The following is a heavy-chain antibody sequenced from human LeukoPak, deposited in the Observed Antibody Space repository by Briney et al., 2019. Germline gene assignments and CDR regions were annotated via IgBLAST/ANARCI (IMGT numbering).Heavy chain of an antibody. CDR3: ARVGRESSTGWLDY. Sequence: SVKVSCKASGYTFTSFGVSWVRQAPGQGLEWMGWIIPIFGTANYAQKFQGRVTITADESTSTAYMELSSLRSEDTAVYYCARVGRESSTGWLDYWGQGTLVTVSS. J-gene: IGHJ4*02. D-gene: IGHD6-19*01. V-gene: IGHV1-69*13. CDR2: IIPIFGTA. CDR1: GYTFTSFG.